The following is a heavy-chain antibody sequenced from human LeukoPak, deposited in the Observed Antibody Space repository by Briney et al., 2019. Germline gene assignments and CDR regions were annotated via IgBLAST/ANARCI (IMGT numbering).Heavy chain of an antibody. J-gene: IGHJ4*02. CDR2: ISDDGSRQ. Sequence: GGSLRLPCAATGFTFSNYAIHWGRQAPGKGLEWVAFISDDGSRQHYADSVKGRFTISRDNSKNTLNLQMNSLRAEDTAVYYCVKDRTGTYTLDYWGQGTLVTVSS. V-gene: IGHV3-30-3*01. CDR3: VKDRTGTYTLDY. D-gene: IGHD3-10*01. CDR1: GFTFSNYA.